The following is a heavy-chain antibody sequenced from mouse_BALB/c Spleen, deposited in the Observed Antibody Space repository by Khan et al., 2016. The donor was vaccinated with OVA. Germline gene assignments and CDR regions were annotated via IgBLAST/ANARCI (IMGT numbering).Heavy chain of an antibody. D-gene: IGHD1-1*01. J-gene: IGHJ3*01. CDR3: TRSGFYAWFAY. CDR2: NDPENGET. V-gene: IGHV14-1*02. Sequence: VQLQQSGAELVKPGALVKLSCKASGFNIKDYYMHWVKQRPEQGLEWIGWNDPENGETEYNPKFQGKANITADTSSNTAYLHLSSLTSADSAVYYCTRSGFYAWFAYWGQGTPVTVS. CDR1: GFNIKDYY.